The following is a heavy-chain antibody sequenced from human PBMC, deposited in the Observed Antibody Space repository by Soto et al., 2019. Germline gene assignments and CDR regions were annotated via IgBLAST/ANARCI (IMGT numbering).Heavy chain of an antibody. CDR3: AKGSKYYDILTGFDY. V-gene: IGHV3-23*01. CDR1: GVTFISYA. CDR2: ISGSGGST. J-gene: IGHJ4*02. D-gene: IGHD3-9*01. Sequence: GGFLRLSCAASGVTFISYAMSWVRQAPGKGLEWVSAISGSGGSTYYADSVKGRFTISRDNSKNTLYLQMNSLRAEDTAVYYCAKGSKYYDILTGFDYWGQGTLVTVSS.